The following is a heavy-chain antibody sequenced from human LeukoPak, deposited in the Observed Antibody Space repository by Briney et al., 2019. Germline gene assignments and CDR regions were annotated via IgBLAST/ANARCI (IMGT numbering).Heavy chain of an antibody. Sequence: AGGSLRLSCAASGFTFSSYAMSWVRQAPGKGLEWVSAISGSGGSTYYADSVKGRFTISRDNSKNTRYLQINSRRAEDTAVYYCAKDRAGYSSSWSYYWGQETLATVSS. CDR3: AKDRAGYSSSWSYY. CDR2: ISGSGGST. D-gene: IGHD6-13*01. V-gene: IGHV3-23*01. CDR1: GFTFSSYA. J-gene: IGHJ4*02.